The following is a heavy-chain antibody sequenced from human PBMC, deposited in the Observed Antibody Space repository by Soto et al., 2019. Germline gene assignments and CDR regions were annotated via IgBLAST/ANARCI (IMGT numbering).Heavy chain of an antibody. Sequence: ASVKVSCKASGYTFTKFHIHWVRQAPGQGLEWMGRIDPSDGDTRYAQKLQGRVTMTTDTSTSTAYMELRSLRSDDTAVYYCARDLGSSYYYYYMDVWGKGTTVTVSS. CDR3: ARDLGSSYYYYYMDV. D-gene: IGHD2-15*01. CDR1: GYTFTKFH. J-gene: IGHJ6*03. V-gene: IGHV1-18*01. CDR2: IDPSDGDT.